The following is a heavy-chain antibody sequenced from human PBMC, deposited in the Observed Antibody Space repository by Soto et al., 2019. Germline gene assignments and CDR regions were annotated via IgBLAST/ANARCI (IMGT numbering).Heavy chain of an antibody. CDR2: ISFDGVNQ. CDR3: ARGRRAWELLRNLGY. D-gene: IGHD1-26*01. J-gene: IGHJ4*02. V-gene: IGHV3-30-3*01. CDR1: GFSFSNYA. Sequence: QVQLVESGGAVVQPERSLRLSCAASGFSFSNYAMHWVRQAPGKGLEWVAVISFDGVNQYYADSVKGRFTISKDNSNNTLDLQMNGLRPEDTALNYCARGRRAWELLRNLGYWGQGTLVTVSS.